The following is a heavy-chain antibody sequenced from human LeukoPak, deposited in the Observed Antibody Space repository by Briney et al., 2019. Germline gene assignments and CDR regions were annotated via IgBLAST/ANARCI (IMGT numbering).Heavy chain of an antibody. J-gene: IGHJ4*02. CDR3: ARERAVNGWTSAHFDN. Sequence: PGGSLRLSCTTSGFTFSGYSIHWVRQAPGKGLEWESVISNDGNTKYYADSVRGRFTISRDNAANTVYFQVNSLRIEGTAVYYCARERAVNGWTSAHFDNWGQGTLVTVSS. D-gene: IGHD6-19*01. V-gene: IGHV3-30*14. CDR1: GFTFSGYS. CDR2: ISNDGNTK.